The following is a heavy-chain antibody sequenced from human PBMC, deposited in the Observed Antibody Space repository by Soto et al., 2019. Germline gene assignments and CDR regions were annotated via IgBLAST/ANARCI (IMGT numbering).Heavy chain of an antibody. V-gene: IGHV3-23*01. Sequence: EVQLLESGGGLVQPGGSLRLSCAASGFTFSSYAMSWVRQAPGKGLEWVSAISGSGGSTYYADSVKGRFTISRDNSKNTLYLQMNSLRAEDTAVYYCAKYRRAVLWFGELGGSYFGYWGQGTLVTVSS. CDR1: GFTFSSYA. CDR2: ISGSGGST. J-gene: IGHJ4*02. D-gene: IGHD3-10*01. CDR3: AKYRRAVLWFGELGGSYFGY.